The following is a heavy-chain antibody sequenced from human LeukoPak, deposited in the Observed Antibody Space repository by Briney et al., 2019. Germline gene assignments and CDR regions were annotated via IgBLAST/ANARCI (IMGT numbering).Heavy chain of an antibody. D-gene: IGHD3-3*01. CDR1: GFTFSSYW. J-gene: IGHJ4*02. V-gene: IGHV3-7*01. CDR2: IKQDGSEK. Sequence: PGGSLRLSCAASGFTFSSYWMSWVCQAPGKGLEWVSNIKQDGSEKYYVDSVEGRFTISRDNAKNSLYLQMNSLRAEDTAVYYCARATRYDFWSGYYPVGFDYWGQGTLVTVSS. CDR3: ARATRYDFWSGYYPVGFDY.